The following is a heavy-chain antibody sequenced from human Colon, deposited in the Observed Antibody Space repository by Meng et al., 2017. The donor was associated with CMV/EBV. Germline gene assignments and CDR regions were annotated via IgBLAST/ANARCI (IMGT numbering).Heavy chain of an antibody. D-gene: IGHD5-12*01. V-gene: IGHV1-8*01. CDR1: GFTFSTYE. Sequence: ASVKVSCKASGFTFSTYEINWVRQAPGQGLEWMGWMKVNSGPAVSAQKFQGRGTMTRNTSISTVYMELSSLTSEDTAVYYCARDTGPPKYSNSYYGMDVWGQGTTVTVSS. CDR2: MKVNSGPA. CDR3: ARDTGPPKYSNSYYGMDV. J-gene: IGHJ6*02.